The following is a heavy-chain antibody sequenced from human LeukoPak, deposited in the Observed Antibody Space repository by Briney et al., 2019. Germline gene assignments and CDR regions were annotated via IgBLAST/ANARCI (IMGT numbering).Heavy chain of an antibody. CDR3: ARDRFWIDYYYYMDV. V-gene: IGHV3-30*02. Sequence: GGSLRLSCAASGFTFSSYGMHWVRQAPGKGLEWVTYIRYDGTNKYYADSVKGRFTISRGNAKNSLYLQMNSLRAEDTAVYYCARDRFWIDYYYYMDVWGKGTTVTVSS. CDR2: IRYDGTNK. CDR1: GFTFSSYG. J-gene: IGHJ6*03. D-gene: IGHD3-3*01.